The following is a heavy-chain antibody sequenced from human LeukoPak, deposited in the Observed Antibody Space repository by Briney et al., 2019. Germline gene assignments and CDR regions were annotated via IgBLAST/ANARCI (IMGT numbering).Heavy chain of an antibody. CDR2: INWNGGNT. CDR1: GFIFDDYG. Sequence: GGSLRLSCAASGFIFDDYGMSWVRQAPGKGLEWVSRINWNGGNTGYADSVKGRFTISRDNAKNSLYLQMNSLRAEDTAVYYCAKAIAGFDYWGQGTLVTVSS. D-gene: IGHD2-21*01. V-gene: IGHV3-20*04. CDR3: AKAIAGFDY. J-gene: IGHJ4*02.